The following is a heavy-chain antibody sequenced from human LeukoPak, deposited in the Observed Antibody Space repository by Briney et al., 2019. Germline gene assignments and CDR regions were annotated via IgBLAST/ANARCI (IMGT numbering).Heavy chain of an antibody. CDR2: INHSGST. D-gene: IGHD6-13*01. J-gene: IGHJ4*02. V-gene: IGHV4-34*01. CDR3: ARGTRRLGTQSSWGRVGYFDY. Sequence: SETLSLTCAVYGGSFSGYYWSWIRQPPGKGLEWIGEINHSGSTNYNPSLKSRVTISVDTSKNQFSLKLSSVTAADTAVYYCARGTRRLGTQSSWGRVGYFDYWGQGTLVTVSS. CDR1: GGSFSGYY.